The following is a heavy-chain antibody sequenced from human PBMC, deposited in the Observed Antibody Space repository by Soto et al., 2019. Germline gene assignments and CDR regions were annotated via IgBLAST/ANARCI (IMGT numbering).Heavy chain of an antibody. D-gene: IGHD3-16*02. CDR3: ARDGGLDYDYIWGSYRLDY. Sequence: EAQLVESGGGLVKPGGSLRLSCAASGFTFSSYSMNWVRQVPGKGLEWVSSISSSSSNIYYADSVKDQFTISRDNAKNSRYLQINSLRAEDTAVYYCARDGGLDYDYIWGSYRLDYWGQGTLVTVSS. CDR2: ISSSSSNI. V-gene: IGHV3-21*01. CDR1: GFTFSSYS. J-gene: IGHJ4*02.